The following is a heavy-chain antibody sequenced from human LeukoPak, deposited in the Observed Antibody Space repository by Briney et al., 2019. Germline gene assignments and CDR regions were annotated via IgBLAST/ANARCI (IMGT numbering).Heavy chain of an antibody. CDR2: IYYTGST. CDR1: GGSITSTSYY. J-gene: IGHJ2*01. V-gene: IGHV4-39*01. D-gene: IGHD6-19*01. CDR3: ARHYRYGSDLIGYFDL. Sequence: SETLSLTCTVSGGSITSTSYYWGWIRQPPGKGLEWIGSIYYTGSTYYNPSLKSRVTISVDTSKNQFSLKLTSVTAADTAVYYCARHYRYGSDLIGYFDLWGRGTLVTVSS.